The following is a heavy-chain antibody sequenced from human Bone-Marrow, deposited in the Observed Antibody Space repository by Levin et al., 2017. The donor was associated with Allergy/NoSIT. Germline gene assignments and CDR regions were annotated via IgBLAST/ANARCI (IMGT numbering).Heavy chain of an antibody. CDR2: IYWDDDK. V-gene: IGHV2-5*02. CDR3: AAQLRSYNHY. D-gene: IGHD5-24*01. Sequence: SGPTLVKPTQTLTLTCTFSGFSLSPTGVGVGWIRQPPGEALEWLTLIYWDDDKRYSPSLKSRLTTTKDASKHQVVLTMTNMNPVDTATYYCAAQLRSYNHYWGQGALVTVSS. J-gene: IGHJ4*02. CDR1: GFSLSPTGVG.